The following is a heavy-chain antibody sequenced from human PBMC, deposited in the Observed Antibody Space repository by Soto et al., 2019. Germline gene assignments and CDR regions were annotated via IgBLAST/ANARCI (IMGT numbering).Heavy chain of an antibody. Sequence: QVQLVESGGGVVQPGRSLRLSCVTSGFTLSRYGMHWVRQAPGKGLEWVAVLYYEGNKKYYAESVKGRFIISRDTSTNTLYLQLDSLRPEDTGLYYCMREDGAFGALLLFWGQGTLVTVSS. J-gene: IGHJ4*02. CDR1: GFTLSRYG. CDR2: LYYEGNKK. CDR3: MREDGAFGALLLF. D-gene: IGHD3-10*01. V-gene: IGHV3-33*01.